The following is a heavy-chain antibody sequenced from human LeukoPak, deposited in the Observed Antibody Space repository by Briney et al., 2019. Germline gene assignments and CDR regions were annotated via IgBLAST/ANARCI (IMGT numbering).Heavy chain of an antibody. J-gene: IGHJ4*02. Sequence: GGSLRLSCAASGFTFSSYAMSWVRQAPGKGLEWVSAISGSGGSTYYADSVKGRFTISRDNSKNTLYLQMNSLRAEDTAVYYCARAEGIAAAGTKDYWGQGTLVTVSS. V-gene: IGHV3-23*01. CDR2: ISGSGGST. CDR1: GFTFSSYA. D-gene: IGHD6-13*01. CDR3: ARAEGIAAAGTKDY.